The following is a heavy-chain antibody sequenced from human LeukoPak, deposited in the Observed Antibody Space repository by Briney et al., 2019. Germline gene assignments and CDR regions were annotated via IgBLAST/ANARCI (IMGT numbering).Heavy chain of an antibody. Sequence: GGSLRLSCAASGFTFSTYAMSWVRQAPGKGLEWVSTISGSGGSTYYADSVKGRFTISRDNSKNTLYLQMNSLRAEDTAVYYCAKGPDCSSTSCYGNWFDPWGQGTLVTVSS. D-gene: IGHD2-2*01. J-gene: IGHJ5*02. CDR3: AKGPDCSSTSCYGNWFDP. CDR1: GFTFSTYA. CDR2: ISGSGGST. V-gene: IGHV3-23*01.